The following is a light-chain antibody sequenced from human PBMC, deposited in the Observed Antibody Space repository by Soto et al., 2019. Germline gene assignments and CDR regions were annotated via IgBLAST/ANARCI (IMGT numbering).Light chain of an antibody. CDR2: AGS. V-gene: IGKV1-6*01. CDR3: LQDYGYPWT. Sequence: IPMSFSPKSLSTSERDTVTITCRASQRVDNYLKWYQQKPGKAPNLLIYAGSTLQSGVPSRFSGSGSGTDFTLTISSLQPEDLATYDCLQDYGYPWTCGQGAKV. J-gene: IGKJ1*01. CDR1: QRVDNY.